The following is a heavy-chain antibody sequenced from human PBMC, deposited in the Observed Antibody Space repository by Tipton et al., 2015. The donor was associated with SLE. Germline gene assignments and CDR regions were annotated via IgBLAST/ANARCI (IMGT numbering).Heavy chain of an antibody. CDR3: ARATKGYYFDY. CDR1: GGSFSGYY. D-gene: IGHD2-8*01. V-gene: IGHV4-34*01. J-gene: IGHJ4*02. CDR2: INHSGST. Sequence: GLVKPSVTLSLTCAVYGGSFSGYYWSWIRQPPGKGLEWIGEINHSGSTNYNPSLKSRVTISVDTSKNQFSLKLSSVTAADTAVYYCARATKGYYFDYWGQGTLVTVSS.